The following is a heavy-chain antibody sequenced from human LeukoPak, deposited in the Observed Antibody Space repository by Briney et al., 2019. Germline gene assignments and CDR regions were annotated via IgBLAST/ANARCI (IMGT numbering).Heavy chain of an antibody. CDR2: INHSGST. CDR1: GGSFSGYY. CDR3: ARGLSPRINMVRGVRPPFRGVFDY. V-gene: IGHV4-34*01. J-gene: IGHJ4*03. D-gene: IGHD3-10*01. Sequence: SETLSLTCAVYGGSFSGYYWSWIRQPPGKGLEWIGEINHSGSTNYNPSLKSRVTISVDTSKNQFSLKLSSVTAADTAVYYCARGLSPRINMVRGVRPPFRGVFDYWGQGTTVTVSS.